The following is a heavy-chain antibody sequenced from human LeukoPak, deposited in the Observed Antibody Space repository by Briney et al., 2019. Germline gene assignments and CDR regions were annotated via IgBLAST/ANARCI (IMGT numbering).Heavy chain of an antibody. CDR1: GFTFSSYA. J-gene: IGHJ3*02. V-gene: IGHV3-53*01. CDR3: ARDLTTFVAFDI. CDR2: IYSGGST. Sequence: GGSLRLSCAASGFTFSSYAMHWVRQAPGKGLEWVSVIYSGGSTYYADSAKGRFTISRDNSKNTLYLQMSSLRAEDTAVYYCARDLTTFVAFDIWGQVTMVTVSS. D-gene: IGHD4/OR15-4a*01.